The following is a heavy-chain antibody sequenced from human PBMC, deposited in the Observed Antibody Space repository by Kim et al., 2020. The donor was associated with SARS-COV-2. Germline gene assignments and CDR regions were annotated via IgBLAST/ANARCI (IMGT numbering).Heavy chain of an antibody. Sequence: GGSLRLSCAASGFTFSSYWMSWVRQAPGKGLEWVANIKQDGSEKYYVDSVKGRFTISRDNAKNSLYLQMNSLRAEDTAVYYCARDRPYCSGGSCYRGALDYWGQGTLVTVSS. D-gene: IGHD2-15*01. CDR2: IKQDGSEK. J-gene: IGHJ4*02. CDR3: ARDRPYCSGGSCYRGALDY. V-gene: IGHV3-7*01. CDR1: GFTFSSYW.